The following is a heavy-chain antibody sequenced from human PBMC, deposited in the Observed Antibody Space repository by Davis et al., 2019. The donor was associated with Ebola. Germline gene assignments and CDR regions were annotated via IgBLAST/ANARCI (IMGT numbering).Heavy chain of an antibody. CDR3: AKDTSNIWFDI. D-gene: IGHD1-26*01. V-gene: IGHV3-23*01. J-gene: IGHJ3*02. CDR1: GFIFRNYV. Sequence: GESLKISCAASGFIFRNYVMSWVRQAPGKGLKWVSTLGTSADTYYADSVKGRFTISRDNSKNTLYLQMNSLRAEDTAVYYCAKDTSNIWFDIWGQGTMVTVSS. CDR2: LGTSADT.